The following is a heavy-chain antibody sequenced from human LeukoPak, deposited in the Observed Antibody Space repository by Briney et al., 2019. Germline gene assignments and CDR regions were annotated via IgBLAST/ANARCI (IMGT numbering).Heavy chain of an antibody. D-gene: IGHD2-2*01. V-gene: IGHV4-38-2*02. Sequence: SETLSLTCTVSGSSITTYTHWGWIRQSPGKELEWIASIHHTGNTYYNPSLESRVTISIDTSKNQFSLEVRSVTAADTAVYYCARPLGYCNTVSCYGALWYWGQGTLVTVSS. CDR1: GSSITTYTH. CDR2: IHHTGNT. J-gene: IGHJ4*02. CDR3: ARPLGYCNTVSCYGALWY.